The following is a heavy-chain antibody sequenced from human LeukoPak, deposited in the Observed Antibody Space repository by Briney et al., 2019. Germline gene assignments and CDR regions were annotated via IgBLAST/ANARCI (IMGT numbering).Heavy chain of an antibody. CDR3: ARDHPGPEFIDY. J-gene: IGHJ4*02. Sequence: ASVKVSCKTSGETFSDYYIHWVRQTPEQGLEWMAWISPHNGGTHYAQKFQGRVTMTLDTPTSTVYLELNSLTSDDTAVYYCARDHPGPEFIDYWGQGTLVTVSS. CDR1: GETFSDYY. V-gene: IGHV1-2*02. CDR2: ISPHNGGT.